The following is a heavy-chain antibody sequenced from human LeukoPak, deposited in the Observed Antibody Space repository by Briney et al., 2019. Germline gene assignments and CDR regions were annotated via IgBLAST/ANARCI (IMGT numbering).Heavy chain of an antibody. CDR1: GGSISSGGYY. Sequence: SETLSLTCTVSGGSISSGGYYWSWIRQPAGKGLEWIGRIYTSGSTNYNPSLKSRVTISVDTSKNQFSLKLSSVTAADTAVYYCARDYSSNWFDPWGQGTLVTVSS. CDR2: IYTSGST. V-gene: IGHV4-61*02. D-gene: IGHD4-11*01. CDR3: ARDYSSNWFDP. J-gene: IGHJ5*02.